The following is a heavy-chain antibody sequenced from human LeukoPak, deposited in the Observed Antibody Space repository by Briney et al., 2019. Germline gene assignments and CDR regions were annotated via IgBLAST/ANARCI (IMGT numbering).Heavy chain of an antibody. CDR1: GGSISSYY. D-gene: IGHD6-25*01. CDR3: ARVAAWSSGREGDAFDI. J-gene: IGHJ3*02. V-gene: IGHV4-59*08. CDR2: IYYSGST. Sequence: SETLSLTCTVSGGSISSYYWSWIRQPPGRGLEWIGDIYYSGSTNYNPSLKSRVTISVDTSKNQFSLKLSSVAAADTAVYYCARVAAWSSGREGDAFDIWGQGTMVTVSS.